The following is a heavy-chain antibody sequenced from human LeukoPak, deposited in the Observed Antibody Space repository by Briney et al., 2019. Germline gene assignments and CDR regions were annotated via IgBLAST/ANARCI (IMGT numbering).Heavy chain of an antibody. CDR1: GGTFSGYY. D-gene: IGHD3-22*01. V-gene: IGHV4-34*01. Sequence: SETLSLTCAVYGGTFSGYYWSWIRQPPGKGLEWIGEINQSGGTIYNPSLMGRVTMSLDTSKKQFSLKLTSVTAADTAVYYCARAAYNDGGHYFDYWGQGTLVSVSS. CDR2: INQSGGT. J-gene: IGHJ4*02. CDR3: ARAAYNDGGHYFDY.